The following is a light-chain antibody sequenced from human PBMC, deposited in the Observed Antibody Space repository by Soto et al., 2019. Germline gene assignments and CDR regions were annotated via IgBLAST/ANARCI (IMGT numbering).Light chain of an antibody. V-gene: IGKV3-20*01. J-gene: IGKJ1*01. CDR2: GAS. CDR1: QSVSSSY. Sequence: EIVLTQSPGTLSLSTGERATLSCRASQSVSSSYLGWYQQKPGQAPRLLMYGASSRATGIPERFSGSGSGTEFTLSINSLQSEDFAVYYCQQYNNWPRTFGQGTKVDIK. CDR3: QQYNNWPRT.